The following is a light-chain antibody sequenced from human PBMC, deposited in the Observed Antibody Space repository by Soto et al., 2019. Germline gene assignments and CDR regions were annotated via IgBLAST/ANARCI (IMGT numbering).Light chain of an antibody. Sequence: QLVLTQPASVSGSPGQSITISCTGTSSDVGGYNHVSWYQQHPGKAPQLMIYDVSNRPSGVSNRFSGSKSGNTASLTISGLQAEDEADYYCFSYTSSKTGVFGGGTKLTVL. CDR1: SSDVGGYNH. CDR3: FSYTSSKTGV. CDR2: DVS. J-gene: IGLJ3*02. V-gene: IGLV2-14*01.